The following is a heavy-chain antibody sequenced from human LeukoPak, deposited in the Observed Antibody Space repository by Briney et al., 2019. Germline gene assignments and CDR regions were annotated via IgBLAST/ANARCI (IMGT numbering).Heavy chain of an antibody. J-gene: IGHJ4*02. Sequence: PSETLSLTCAVFGASFDGYYWSWIRQPPGKGLEWIGYIYYSGSANYNPSLKSRVTISVDTSKNQFSLKLSSVTAADTAVFYCARVAYSGYDYRGYFDYWGQGTLVTVSS. CDR1: GASFDGYY. CDR3: ARVAYSGYDYRGYFDY. V-gene: IGHV4-59*12. D-gene: IGHD5-12*01. CDR2: IYYSGSA.